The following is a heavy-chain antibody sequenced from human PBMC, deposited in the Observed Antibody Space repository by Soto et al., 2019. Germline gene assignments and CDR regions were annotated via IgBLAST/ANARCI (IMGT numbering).Heavy chain of an antibody. J-gene: IGHJ4*02. D-gene: IGHD4-17*01. CDR2: ISYDGSNK. CDR3: AKGSGDNDDY. CDR1: GFTFSSYG. Sequence: QVQLVESGGGVVQPGRSLRLSCAASGFTFSSYGMHWVRQAPGKGLEWVAVISYDGSNKYYADSVKGRFTISRDNSKNTLYLQMNSLGAEDTVVYYCAKGSGDNDDYWGQGTLVTVSS. V-gene: IGHV3-30*18.